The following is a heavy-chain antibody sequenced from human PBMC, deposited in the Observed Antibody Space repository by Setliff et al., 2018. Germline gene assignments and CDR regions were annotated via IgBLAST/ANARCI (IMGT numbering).Heavy chain of an antibody. V-gene: IGHV3-66*01. Sequence: GGSLRLSCAMTGFNVRSSYMNWVRQAPGKELEWVSVLYPNLVTNYADSVKDRFTVSRDESKNMVYLQMNNLEVDDTAIYYCARGLCVGQSCYWPKAMDVWGQGATVTVS. J-gene: IGHJ6*02. D-gene: IGHD2-15*01. CDR3: ARGLCVGQSCYWPKAMDV. CDR2: LYPNLVT. CDR1: GFNVRSSY.